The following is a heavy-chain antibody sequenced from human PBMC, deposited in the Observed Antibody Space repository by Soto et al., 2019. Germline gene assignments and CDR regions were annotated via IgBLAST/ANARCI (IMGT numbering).Heavy chain of an antibody. D-gene: IGHD6-19*01. J-gene: IGHJ4*02. V-gene: IGHV3-23*01. Sequence: GFLRLSFATPWFSFFSFSLRWVPQAPGMGLEWVSGIIGSGASTYYADSVKGRFTISRDNSKNTLFLQMNSLRAEDTAVYYCAKGKGLTVSSSNYWGQGTLVTVSS. CDR2: IIGSGAST. CDR3: AKGKGLTVSSSNY. CDR1: WFSFFSFS.